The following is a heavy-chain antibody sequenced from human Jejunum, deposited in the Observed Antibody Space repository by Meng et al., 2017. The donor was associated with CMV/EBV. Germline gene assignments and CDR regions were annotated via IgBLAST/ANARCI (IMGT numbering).Heavy chain of an antibody. CDR2: IDSSSSYI. CDR3: ARDPRRSGYCSSATCPRR. D-gene: IGHD2-2*01. J-gene: IGHJ4*02. CDR1: YA. Sequence: YAMNWVRQAPGKGLEWVSSIDSSSSYIFYADSVKGRFTISRDNAKNSLSLQMHSLRAEDTAVYYCARDPRRSGYCSSATCPRRWGQGTLVTVSS. V-gene: IGHV3-21*04.